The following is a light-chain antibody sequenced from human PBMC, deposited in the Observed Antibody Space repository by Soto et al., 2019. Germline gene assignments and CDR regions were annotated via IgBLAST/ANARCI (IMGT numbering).Light chain of an antibody. J-gene: IGKJ1*01. CDR3: QQYKNWTWT. V-gene: IGKV3-15*01. Sequence: DMVVTQCPATLSVSPGGGATLPCRASQSIXDTLVWYQQKPGQAPRLRXDGASTRAPGFPARLSGSGSGTDFPLTISSLHSEDFSAYYCQQYKNWTWTFGQGTKVDIK. CDR1: QSIXDT. CDR2: GAS.